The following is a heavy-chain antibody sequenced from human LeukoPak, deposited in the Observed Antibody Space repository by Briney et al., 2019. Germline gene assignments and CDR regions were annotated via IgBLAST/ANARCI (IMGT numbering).Heavy chain of an antibody. V-gene: IGHV3-30*18. Sequence: GGSLRLSCAASGFTFSSYGMHWVRQAPGKGLEWVAVISYDGSNKYYADSVKGRLTISRDNSKNTLYQQMNSLRAEDTAVYYCAKGSIRRYQPLPSGVDYWGQGTLVTVSS. CDR2: ISYDGSNK. J-gene: IGHJ4*02. CDR3: AKGSIRRYQPLPSGVDY. D-gene: IGHD2-2*01. CDR1: GFTFSSYG.